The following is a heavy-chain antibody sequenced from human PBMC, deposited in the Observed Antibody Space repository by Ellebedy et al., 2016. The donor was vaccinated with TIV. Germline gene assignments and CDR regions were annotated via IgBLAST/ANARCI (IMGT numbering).Heavy chain of an antibody. V-gene: IGHV3-30-3*01. CDR1: GFTFSSYA. J-gene: IGHJ6*03. CDR2: ISYDGSNK. CDR3: ARARYCSSTSCFLYYYYYYMDV. Sequence: GESLKISXAASGFTFSSYAMHWVRQAPGKGLEWVAVISYDGSNKYYADSVKGRFTISRDNSKNTLYLQMNSLRAEDTAVYYCARARYCSSTSCFLYYYYYYMDVWGKGTTVTVSS. D-gene: IGHD2-2*01.